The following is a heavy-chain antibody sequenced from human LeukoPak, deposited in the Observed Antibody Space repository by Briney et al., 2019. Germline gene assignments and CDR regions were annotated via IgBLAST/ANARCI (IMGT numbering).Heavy chain of an antibody. CDR1: GYPFTTHY. CDR2: VNPTNTGT. V-gene: IGHV1-46*01. J-gene: IGHJ3*01. Sequence: ASVKVSCKASGYPFTTHYMHWVRRAPGQGLEWMGIVNPTNTGTTYAQRFQGRVTMTADPSTSTVYMVLGSLRSEDTAVYYCAREGVLQAFDVWGHGTMVTVSS. D-gene: IGHD4-11*01. CDR3: AREGVLQAFDV.